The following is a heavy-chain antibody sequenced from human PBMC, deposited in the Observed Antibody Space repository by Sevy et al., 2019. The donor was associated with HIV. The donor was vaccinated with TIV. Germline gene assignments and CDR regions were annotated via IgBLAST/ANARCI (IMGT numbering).Heavy chain of an antibody. Sequence: GGSLRLSCAASGFTFSNYGMHWVRQAPGKGLEWVALISYDGSNKYYADSVKGRFTISRDNSKNTLYLKMSSLRAEDTAVYYCAKGPHSTTSNPGEYYYYYGMDVWGQGTTVTVSS. CDR1: GFTFSNYG. D-gene: IGHD2-2*01. J-gene: IGHJ6*02. V-gene: IGHV3-30*18. CDR2: ISYDGSNK. CDR3: AKGPHSTTSNPGEYYYYYGMDV.